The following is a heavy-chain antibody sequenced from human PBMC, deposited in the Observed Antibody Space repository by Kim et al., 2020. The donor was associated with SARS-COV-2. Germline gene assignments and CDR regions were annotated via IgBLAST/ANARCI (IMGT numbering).Heavy chain of an antibody. CDR1: GGSISTYY. Sequence: PSETLSLTCSVVGGSISTYYWGWIRQAPGKGLEWIGMIEYTGNTIYHPSLEERLSMSVDTSRNQISLRLNSVTAADTAVYFCVRDYGGFDYWGLHLWGQGALVTVSS. J-gene: IGHJ5*02. CDR2: IEYTGNT. V-gene: IGHV4-59*01. CDR3: VRDYGGFDYWGLHL. D-gene: IGHD5-12*01.